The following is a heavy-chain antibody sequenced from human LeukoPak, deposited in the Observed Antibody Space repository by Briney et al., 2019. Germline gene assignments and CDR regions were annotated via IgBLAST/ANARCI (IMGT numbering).Heavy chain of an antibody. J-gene: IGHJ3*02. D-gene: IGHD2-2*01. Sequence: SETLSLTCTVSGGSISSGSYYWSWIRQPAGKGLEWIGRIYTSGSTNYNPSLKSRVTISVDTSKNQFSLKLSSVTAADTAVYHCARGTRDDAFDIWGQGTMVTVSS. CDR3: ARGTRDDAFDI. CDR1: GGSISSGSYY. CDR2: IYTSGST. V-gene: IGHV4-61*02.